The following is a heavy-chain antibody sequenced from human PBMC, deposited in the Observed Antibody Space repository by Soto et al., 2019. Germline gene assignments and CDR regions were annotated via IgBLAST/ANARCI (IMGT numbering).Heavy chain of an antibody. CDR1: GGSFSGYY. D-gene: IGHD3-3*01. Sequence: SETLSLTCAVYGGSFSGYYWSWIRQPPGKGLERIGEINHSGSTNYNPSLKSRVTISVDTSKNQFSLKLSSVTAADTAVYYCARTHTIFYYYYYMDVWGKGTTVTVS. CDR3: ARTHTIFYYYYYMDV. CDR2: INHSGST. J-gene: IGHJ6*03. V-gene: IGHV4-34*01.